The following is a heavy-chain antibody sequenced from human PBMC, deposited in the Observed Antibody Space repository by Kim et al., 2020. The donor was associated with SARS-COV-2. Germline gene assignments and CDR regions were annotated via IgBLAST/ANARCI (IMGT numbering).Heavy chain of an antibody. V-gene: IGHV3-21*01. D-gene: IGHD3-10*01. Sequence: YAHAVKRRLPIPRDNAKNSLYLQMNSLRAEDTAVYYCARDRGDGNWFDPWGQGTLVTVSS. J-gene: IGHJ5*02. CDR3: ARDRGDGNWFDP.